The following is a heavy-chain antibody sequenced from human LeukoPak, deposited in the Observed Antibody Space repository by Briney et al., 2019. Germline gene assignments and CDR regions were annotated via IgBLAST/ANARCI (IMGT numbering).Heavy chain of an antibody. CDR3: ARAKTAGIAISMYKWFDP. CDR2: INHSGST. D-gene: IGHD6-13*01. J-gene: IGHJ5*02. CDR1: GGSFSGYY. Sequence: SETLSLTCAVYGGSFSGYYWSWIRQPPGKGLEWIGEINHSGSTNYNPSLESRITKSVDTSKNQFSLKLSSVTAADTAVYYCARAKTAGIAISMYKWFDPWGQGTLVIVSS. V-gene: IGHV4-34*01.